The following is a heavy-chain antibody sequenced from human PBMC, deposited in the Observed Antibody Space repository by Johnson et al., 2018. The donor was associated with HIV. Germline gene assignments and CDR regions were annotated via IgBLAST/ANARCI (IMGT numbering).Heavy chain of an antibody. D-gene: IGHD2-2*01. J-gene: IGHJ3*02. CDR3: GKRENDCGSTSCYFVALAN. CDR1: RFTFATYW. Sequence: VQLVESGGGLVQPGGSPRLSCTASRFTFATYWMSWVRQAPGKGLEWVANIQQDGSEKSFVDSVKGRFTISRDNAKNTLHLQMNSLKTEDTAFYYCGKRENDCGSTSCYFVALANWGPGTMVSVSS. CDR2: IQQDGSEK. V-gene: IGHV3-7*05.